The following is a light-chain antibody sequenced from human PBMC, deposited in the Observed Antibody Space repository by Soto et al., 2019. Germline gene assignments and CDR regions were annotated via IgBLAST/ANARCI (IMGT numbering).Light chain of an antibody. J-gene: IGKJ5*01. Sequence: EIVLTQSPATLSLSPGERATLSCRASQSVSTNLAWYHQKPGQAPRLLLYDASNRATGIPARFSGSGSGTDFTLTISSLEPEDFAVYFCQQRSSWPVTFGQGTRLEIK. CDR3: QQRSSWPVT. V-gene: IGKV3-11*01. CDR2: DAS. CDR1: QSVSTN.